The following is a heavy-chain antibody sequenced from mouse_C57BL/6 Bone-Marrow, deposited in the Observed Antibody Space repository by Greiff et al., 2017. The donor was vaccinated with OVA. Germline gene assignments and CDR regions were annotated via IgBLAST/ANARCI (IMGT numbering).Heavy chain of an antibody. CDR2: FHPYNDDT. D-gene: IGHD1-1*01. Sequence: VQLQQSGAELVKPGASVKMSCKASGYTFTTYPIEWMKQNHGKSLEWIGNFHPYNDDTKYNEKFKGKATLTVEKSSSTVYLELSRLTSDDSAVYYCARPIYYYGSSYRDAMDYWGQGTSVTVSS. CDR3: ARPIYYYGSSYRDAMDY. CDR1: GYTFTTYP. V-gene: IGHV1-47*01. J-gene: IGHJ4*01.